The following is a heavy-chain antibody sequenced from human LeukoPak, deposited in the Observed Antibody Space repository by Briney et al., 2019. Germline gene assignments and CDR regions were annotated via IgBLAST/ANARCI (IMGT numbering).Heavy chain of an antibody. D-gene: IGHD3-9*01. Sequence: PGGSLRLSCAASEFSVGSNYMTWVRQAPGKGLEWVSLIYSGGSTYYADSVKGRFTISRDNSKNTLYLQMNSLRAEDTAVYYCAKAFPYYDILTGMSGSFDYWGQGTLVTVSS. CDR2: IYSGGST. CDR3: AKAFPYYDILTGMSGSFDY. CDR1: EFSVGSNY. V-gene: IGHV3-66*01. J-gene: IGHJ4*02.